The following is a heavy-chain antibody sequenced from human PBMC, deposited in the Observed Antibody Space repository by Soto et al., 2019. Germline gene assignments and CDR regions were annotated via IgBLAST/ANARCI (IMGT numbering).Heavy chain of an antibody. CDR2: IIPIFGTA. D-gene: IGHD4-17*01. CDR1: GGTFSSYA. CDR3: ARERTTLNCYDGRDV. Sequence: GASVKVSCKASGGTFSSYAISWVRQAPGQGLEWMGGIIPIFGTANYAQKFQGRVTITADESTSTAYMELSSLRSEDTAVYYCARERTTLNCYDGRDVWGQGTRVTVS. V-gene: IGHV1-69*13. J-gene: IGHJ6*01.